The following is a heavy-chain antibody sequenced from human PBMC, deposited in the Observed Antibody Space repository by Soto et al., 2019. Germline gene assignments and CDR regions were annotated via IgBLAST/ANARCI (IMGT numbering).Heavy chain of an antibody. V-gene: IGHV3-21*01. J-gene: IGHJ4*02. D-gene: IGHD2-2*01. Sequence: EVQLVESGGGLVKPGGSLRLSCAASGFTFSSYSMNWVRQAPGKGLEWVSSISSSSSYIYYADSVKGRFTISRDNAKNSLYLQMNSLRAEDTAVYYCARDNAFYCSRTSCHVFDYWGQGTLVTVSS. CDR1: GFTFSSYS. CDR3: ARDNAFYCSRTSCHVFDY. CDR2: ISSSSSYI.